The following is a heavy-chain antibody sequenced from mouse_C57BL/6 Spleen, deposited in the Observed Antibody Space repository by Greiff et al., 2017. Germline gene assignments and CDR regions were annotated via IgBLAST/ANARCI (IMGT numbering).Heavy chain of an antibody. J-gene: IGHJ1*03. CDR3: ARSYYPPKYFDV. D-gene: IGHD1-1*01. Sequence: QVQLQQPGAELVKPGASVKMSCKASGYTFTSYWITWVKQRPGQGLEWIGDIYPGSGSTNYNEKFKSKATLTVDTSSSTAYMQLSSLTSEDSAVYYGARSYYPPKYFDVWGTGTTVTVSS. CDR2: IYPGSGST. V-gene: IGHV1-55*01. CDR1: GYTFTSYW.